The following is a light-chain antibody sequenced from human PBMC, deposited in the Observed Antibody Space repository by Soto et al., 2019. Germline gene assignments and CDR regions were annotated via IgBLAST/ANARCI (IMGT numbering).Light chain of an antibody. CDR2: GAS. J-gene: IGKJ1*01. V-gene: IGKV3-15*01. Sequence: EIVMTQSPATLSVSPGERATLSCRASQSVNSNLVWFQQKPGQAPRLLIYGASTMATGIPGRFSGSGFETEFTLTNSGLQSEDFAVYYCQQYNNWLWTFGQGTKVEIK. CDR3: QQYNNWLWT. CDR1: QSVNSN.